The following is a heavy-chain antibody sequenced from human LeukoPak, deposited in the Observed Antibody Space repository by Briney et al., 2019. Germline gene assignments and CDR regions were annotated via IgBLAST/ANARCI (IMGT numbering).Heavy chain of an antibody. V-gene: IGHV4-38-2*02. CDR1: GYSISSGYY. Sequence: SETLSLTCTVSGYSISSGYYWGWIPQPPGNGLEWIGSIYHSGNTYYNPSLKSRLTISVDTSKNQFSLKLSSVTAADTGVYYCARWDSSGYSFDYWGQGTLVTVSS. D-gene: IGHD3-22*01. CDR2: IYHSGNT. J-gene: IGHJ4*02. CDR3: ARWDSSGYSFDY.